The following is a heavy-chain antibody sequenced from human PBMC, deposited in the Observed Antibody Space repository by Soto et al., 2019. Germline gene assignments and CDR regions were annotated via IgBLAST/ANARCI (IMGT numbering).Heavy chain of an antibody. CDR2: ISYDETNK. CDR3: ARDRLWFGEAEY. CDR1: GFTFSSYA. V-gene: IGHV3-30-3*01. J-gene: IGHJ4*02. D-gene: IGHD3-10*01. Sequence: QVHLVESGGGVVQPGRSLRLSCAASGFTFSSYAMHWVRQAPGKGREWVAVISYDETNKYYEDSVKGRFTISRDNAKNTLYLQMNSLRPEDTAVYYCARDRLWFGEAEYWGQGTLVTVSS.